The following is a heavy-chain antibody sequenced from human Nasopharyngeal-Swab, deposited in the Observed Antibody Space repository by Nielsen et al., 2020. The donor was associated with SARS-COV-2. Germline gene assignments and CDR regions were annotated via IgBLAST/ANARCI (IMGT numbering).Heavy chain of an antibody. D-gene: IGHD3-10*01. CDR3: ARVLLRALGKFGEGYAFDI. V-gene: IGHV3-21*01. J-gene: IGHJ3*02. CDR1: GFTFSSHS. CDR2: ISSSRTYI. Sequence: GESLKISCAASGFTFSSHSMNWVRQAPGKGPEWVSSISSSRTYIYYADSVKGRFTISRDNAKNSLYLQMNSLRVEDTAVYYCARVLLRALGKFGEGYAFDIWGQGTMVTVSS.